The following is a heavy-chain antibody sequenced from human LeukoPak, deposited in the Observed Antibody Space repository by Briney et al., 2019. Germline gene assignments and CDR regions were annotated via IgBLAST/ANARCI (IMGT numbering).Heavy chain of an antibody. V-gene: IGHV4-39*01. D-gene: IGHD2-2*01. CDR3: KGLGYCTSTSSPDDRDCFDP. Sequence: PSETLSLTCTVSGGSISSSSYYWGWIRQPPGKGLEWIGSIYYSGSTYYNPSLKSRVTISVDTSKNQFSLKLSSVTAADTAVYYCKGLGYCTSTSSPDDRDCFDPWGQGTLVTVSS. CDR2: IYYSGST. CDR1: GGSISSSSYY. J-gene: IGHJ5*02.